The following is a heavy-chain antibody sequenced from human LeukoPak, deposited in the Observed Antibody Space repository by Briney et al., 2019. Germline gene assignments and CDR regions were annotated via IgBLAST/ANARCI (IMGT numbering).Heavy chain of an antibody. V-gene: IGHV3-7*03. CDR2: IKQDGSEK. CDR3: AKVGCFSTSCHEDY. D-gene: IGHD2-2*01. CDR1: GFTFSSYW. J-gene: IGHJ4*02. Sequence: PGGSLRLSCAASGFTFSSYWMSWVRQAPGKGLEWVANIKQDGSEKYYVDSVKGRFTISRDNAKNSLYLQMNSLRAEDTAVYYCAKVGCFSTSCHEDYWGQGTLVTVSS.